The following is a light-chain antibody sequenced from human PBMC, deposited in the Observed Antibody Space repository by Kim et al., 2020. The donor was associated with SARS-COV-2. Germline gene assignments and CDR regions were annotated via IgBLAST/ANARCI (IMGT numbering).Light chain of an antibody. Sequence: DIQMTQSPSTLSASVGDRVTITCRASQSISSWLAWYQQKPGKAPKLMIYDASTLESGVPSRFSGSGSGTEFTLTISSLQPDDFARYYCQQYHSSWTFGQGTKVDIK. CDR3: QQYHSSWT. CDR1: QSISSW. CDR2: DAS. J-gene: IGKJ1*01. V-gene: IGKV1-5*01.